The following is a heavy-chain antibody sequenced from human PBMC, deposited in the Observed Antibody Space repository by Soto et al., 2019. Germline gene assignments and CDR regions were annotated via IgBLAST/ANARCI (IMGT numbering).Heavy chain of an antibody. CDR3: ARAPNRALDY. Sequence: GGSLRLSCAASGFTFSSYTMHWVRQAPGKGLEWISYISSSSRTIYYADSVKGRFTISRDNAQSSLYLQMTSLRDEDTAVYYCARAPNRALDYWGQGTLVTVSS. J-gene: IGHJ4*02. CDR1: GFTFSSYT. D-gene: IGHD2-8*01. CDR2: ISSSSRTI. V-gene: IGHV3-48*02.